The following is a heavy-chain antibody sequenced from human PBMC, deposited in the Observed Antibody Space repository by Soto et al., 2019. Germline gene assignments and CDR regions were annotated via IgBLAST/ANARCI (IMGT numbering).Heavy chain of an antibody. CDR3: ARSLTYYYDSSGYSEFDY. D-gene: IGHD3-22*01. Sequence: HPGGSLRLSCAGSGFTFSSYAMHWVRQAPDKRLEWVAVISYDGSNKYYADSVKGRFTISRDDSKNTLYLQMNSLRAEDTAVYYCARSLTYYYDSSGYSEFDYWGQGTLVTVSS. CDR2: ISYDGSNK. CDR1: GFTFSSYA. J-gene: IGHJ4*02. V-gene: IGHV3-30-3*01.